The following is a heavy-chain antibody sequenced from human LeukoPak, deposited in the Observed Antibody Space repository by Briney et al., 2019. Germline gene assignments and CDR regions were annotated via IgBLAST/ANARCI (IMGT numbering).Heavy chain of an antibody. CDR3: VKDELAVAIFDY. CDR1: GFIFSHYA. CDR2: ISKSGGDT. Sequence: GGSLRLSCAASGFIFSHYAMSWVRRAPGKGLEWVSAISKSGGDTYYADPVKGRFAISRDNSKNMLFLQMNSLRAEDTAVYYCVKDELAVAIFDYWGQGTLVTVSS. D-gene: IGHD6-19*01. V-gene: IGHV3-23*01. J-gene: IGHJ4*02.